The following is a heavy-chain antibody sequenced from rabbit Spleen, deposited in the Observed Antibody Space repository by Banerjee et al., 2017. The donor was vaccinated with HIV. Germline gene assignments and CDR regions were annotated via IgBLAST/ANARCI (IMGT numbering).Heavy chain of an antibody. Sequence: QSLEESGGDLVKPGASLALTCKASGFSFSSSDYICWVRQAPGKGLEWISCIAGSSSGFTSATWAKGRFTISKTSSTTVTLQMTSLTAADTATYFCARDSGSNFYMDVLRLWGQGTLVTVS. V-gene: IGHV1S40*01. CDR1: GFSFSSSDY. CDR2: IAGSSSGFT. CDR3: ARDSGSNFYMDVLRL. J-gene: IGHJ4*01. D-gene: IGHD8-1*01.